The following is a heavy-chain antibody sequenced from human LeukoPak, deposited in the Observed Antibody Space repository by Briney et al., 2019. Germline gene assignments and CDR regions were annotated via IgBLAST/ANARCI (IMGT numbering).Heavy chain of an antibody. Sequence: PGGSLRLSCAASGFTFSSYGMHWVRQAPGKGLEWVAFIRYDGSNKYYADSVKGRFTISRDNSKNTLFLQMNSLKIEDTAVYYCTTVTLRPVGLWGQGTLVTVSS. CDR2: IRYDGSNK. CDR1: GFTFSSYG. V-gene: IGHV3-30*02. D-gene: IGHD3-10*01. CDR3: TTVTLRPVGL. J-gene: IGHJ4*02.